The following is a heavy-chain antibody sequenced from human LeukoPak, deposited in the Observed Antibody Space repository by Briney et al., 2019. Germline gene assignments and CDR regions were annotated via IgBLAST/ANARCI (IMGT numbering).Heavy chain of an antibody. CDR3: AKFEGATIPGWFNDY. CDR2: IDKTTYPT. Sequence: GGSLRLSCAASEFIFSDYAMCWVRQAPGKGLEWVSTIDKTTYPTFYADSVKGRFTISRDNSKNTLYLQMNSLRTEDTAVYFCAKFEGATIPGWFNDYWGQGILVTVSS. V-gene: IGHV3-23*05. CDR1: EFIFSDYA. D-gene: IGHD6-19*01. J-gene: IGHJ4*02.